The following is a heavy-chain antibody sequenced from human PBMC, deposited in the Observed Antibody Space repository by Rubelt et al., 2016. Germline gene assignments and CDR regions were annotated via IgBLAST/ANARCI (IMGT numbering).Heavy chain of an antibody. J-gene: IGHJ4*02. CDR3: ARDPDDFWSGYWDY. V-gene: IGHV3-7*01. D-gene: IGHD3-3*01. Sequence: SGFTFSTYRLNWVRQAPGKGLECVASINEDGSIQYHADSVKGRLTISRDNAKNSLHLQMNSLRAEDTAVYYCARDPDDFWSGYWDYWGQGTLITVSS. CDR1: GFTFSTYR. CDR2: INEDGSIQ.